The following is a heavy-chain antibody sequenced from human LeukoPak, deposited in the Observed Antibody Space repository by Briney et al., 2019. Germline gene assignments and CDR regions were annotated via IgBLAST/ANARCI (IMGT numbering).Heavy chain of an antibody. V-gene: IGHV3-20*04. Sequence: RSGGSLRLSCAAFGFTFDDYGMSWVRQAPGKGLEWVSGINWNGGSTGYADSVKGRFTISRDNAKNSLYLQMNSLRAEDTALYYCARGPEYYYDSSGYSFHAFDIWGQGTMVTVSS. CDR2: INWNGGST. CDR1: GFTFDDYG. D-gene: IGHD3-22*01. CDR3: ARGPEYYYDSSGYSFHAFDI. J-gene: IGHJ3*02.